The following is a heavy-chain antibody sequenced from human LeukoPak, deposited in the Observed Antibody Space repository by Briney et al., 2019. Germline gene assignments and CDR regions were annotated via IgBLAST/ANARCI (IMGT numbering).Heavy chain of an antibody. V-gene: IGHV5-51*01. CDR1: GYNFPSYW. D-gene: IGHD2-21*01. Sequence: GESLKISCKASGYNFPSYWIGWVRQMPGKGLEWMGVIDPNDDDIRYSPPFQGQVTISADKSLSIVYLRWRSLKASDTAVYYCARRDASCGGRLDYWGQGSLVTVSS. CDR3: ARRDASCGGRLDY. CDR2: IDPNDDDI. J-gene: IGHJ4*02.